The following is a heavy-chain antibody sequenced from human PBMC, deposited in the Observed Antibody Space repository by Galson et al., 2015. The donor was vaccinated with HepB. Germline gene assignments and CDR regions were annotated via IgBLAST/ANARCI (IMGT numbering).Heavy chain of an antibody. CDR2: ISSAGNNQ. CDR3: SRDAMGRGSGSYSAFDY. J-gene: IGHJ4*02. D-gene: IGHD1-26*01. Sequence: SLRLSCAASGFTFNTYTMQWVRQAPGKGLEWVAAISSAGNNQFHADSVKGRFTFSRDNSDNMLYLQMSSLRVEDTAVYYCSRDAMGRGSGSYSAFDYWGLGTLVTGSS. CDR1: GFTFNTYT. V-gene: IGHV3-30-3*01.